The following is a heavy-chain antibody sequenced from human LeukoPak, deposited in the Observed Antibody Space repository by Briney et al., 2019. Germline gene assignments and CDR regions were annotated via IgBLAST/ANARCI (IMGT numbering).Heavy chain of an antibody. Sequence: SETLSLTCAVSGASISSSNYYWGWVRQSPGKGLEWIGSIYYSGSTYYNPSLKSRVTISVDTSKNQFSLKLSSVTAADTAVYYCARGGGYPEMYNWFDPWGQGTLVTVSS. J-gene: IGHJ5*02. V-gene: IGHV4-39*07. CDR3: ARGGGYPEMYNWFDP. D-gene: IGHD5-24*01. CDR1: GASISSSNYY. CDR2: IYYSGST.